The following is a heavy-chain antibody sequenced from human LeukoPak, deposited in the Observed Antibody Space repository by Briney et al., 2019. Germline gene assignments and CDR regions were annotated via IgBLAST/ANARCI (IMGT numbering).Heavy chain of an antibody. CDR1: GGSISSSSYY. V-gene: IGHV4-39*01. Sequence: SETLSLTCTVSGGSISSSSYYWGWIRQPPGKGLEWIGSIYYSGSTYYNPSLKSRVTISVDTSKNQFSLKLSSVTAADTAVYYCASGLPLFGYWGQGTLVTVSS. J-gene: IGHJ4*02. CDR3: ASGLPLFGY. CDR2: IYYSGST.